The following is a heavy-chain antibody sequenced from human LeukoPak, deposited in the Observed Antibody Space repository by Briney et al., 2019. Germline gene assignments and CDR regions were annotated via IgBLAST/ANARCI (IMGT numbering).Heavy chain of an antibody. CDR2: INHSGIT. V-gene: IGHV4-34*01. D-gene: IGHD4-17*01. CDR1: GGSLSNYY. J-gene: IGHJ3*01. Sequence: SETPSLTCGVYGGSLSNYYWSWIRQSPGKGPEWIGGINHSGITNYNPSLKTRVTISLNTSKNQFSLNLSSVTAADTAVYYCARGAPPRANDDGDDDAFDVWGQGTMVTVSS. CDR3: ARGAPPRANDDGDDDAFDV.